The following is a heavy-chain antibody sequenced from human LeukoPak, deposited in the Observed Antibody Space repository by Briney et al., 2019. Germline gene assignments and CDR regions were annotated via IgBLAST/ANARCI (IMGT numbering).Heavy chain of an antibody. CDR2: INTDGSTT. V-gene: IGHV3-74*01. Sequence: GGSLRLSCAASGFTFSSYWMHCVRQAPGKGLLWVSRINTDGSTTDYADSVKGRFTISRDNAKNTLYLQMNSLRAEDTAVYYCARDGNWRFDYWGQGTLVTVSS. D-gene: IGHD4-23*01. CDR1: GFTFSSYW. CDR3: ARDGNWRFDY. J-gene: IGHJ4*02.